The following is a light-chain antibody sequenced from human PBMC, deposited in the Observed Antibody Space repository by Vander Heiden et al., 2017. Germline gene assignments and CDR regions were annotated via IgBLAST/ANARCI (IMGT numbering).Light chain of an antibody. J-gene: IGKJ4*01. CDR2: DAS. V-gene: IGKV3-11*01. CDR3: QQRSNWPLT. Sequence: EIVFTQSPATLSLSPGERATLSCRASQSVSSYLAWYQQKPGQAPRLLIYDASNRATRIPARLSGSRSGTDFTLSISSLVPEHFAVYYCQQRSNWPLTFGGWTSVELK. CDR1: QSVSSY.